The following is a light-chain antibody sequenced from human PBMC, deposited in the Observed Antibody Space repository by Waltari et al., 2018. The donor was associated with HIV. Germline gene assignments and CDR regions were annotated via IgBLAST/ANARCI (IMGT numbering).Light chain of an antibody. CDR3: QQYDRSPQT. CDR2: GAS. V-gene: IGKV3-20*01. Sequence: EVVSTQSPGTLSLSPGERATLSCRASQTVSSTYLAWYQQKPGQAPRLLIYGASSRATGIPDRFSGSGSGTDFTLTISRLEPEDFAVYYCQQYDRSPQTFGQGTKVDIK. J-gene: IGKJ1*01. CDR1: QTVSSTY.